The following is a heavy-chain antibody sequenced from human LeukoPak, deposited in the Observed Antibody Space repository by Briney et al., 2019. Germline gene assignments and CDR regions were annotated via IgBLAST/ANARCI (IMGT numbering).Heavy chain of an antibody. CDR3: ARATNSYGGNSDF. D-gene: IGHD4-23*01. Sequence: PGGSLRLSCVASGFTFSDHTMHWVRQAPGEGLEYVSAISSYGDNTYYANSVKGRFTISRDNSKNTLYLQMGSLRADDMAVYYCARATNSYGGNSDFWGQGTLVTVSS. J-gene: IGHJ4*02. CDR2: ISSYGDNT. V-gene: IGHV3-64*01. CDR1: GFTFSDHT.